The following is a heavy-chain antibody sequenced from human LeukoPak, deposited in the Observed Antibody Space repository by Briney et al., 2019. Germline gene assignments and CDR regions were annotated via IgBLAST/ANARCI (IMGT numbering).Heavy chain of an antibody. CDR3: ARSYSGSYDFDY. CDR1: GYTFTGYY. Sequence: GASVKVSCKASGYTFTGYYMHWVRQAPGQGLEWMGRINPNSGGTNYAQKFQGRVTVTRDTSISTAYMELSRLRSDDTAVYYCARSYSGSYDFDYWGQGTLVTVSS. V-gene: IGHV1-2*06. J-gene: IGHJ4*02. CDR2: INPNSGGT. D-gene: IGHD1-26*01.